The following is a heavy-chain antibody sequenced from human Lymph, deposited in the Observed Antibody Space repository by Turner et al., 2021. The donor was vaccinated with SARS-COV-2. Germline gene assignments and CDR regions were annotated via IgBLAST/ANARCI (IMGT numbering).Heavy chain of an antibody. Sequence: EVQLVEFGGGLVRLGGSLRLPCAASGFTFNNAWVSWVRQAPGKGMGLVGRIKSKHDGGTNNYAATVKGRFTITRDDSKNTLYMQMNSLKTEDTAVYYWTTDPGQLVPYFDYWGQGTLVNVSS. V-gene: IGHV3-15*01. CDR1: GFTFNNAW. CDR3: TTDPGQLVPYFDY. J-gene: IGHJ4*02. CDR2: IKSKHDGGTN. D-gene: IGHD6-6*01.